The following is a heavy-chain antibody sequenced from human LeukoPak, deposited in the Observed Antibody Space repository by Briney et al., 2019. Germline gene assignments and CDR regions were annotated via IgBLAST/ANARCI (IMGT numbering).Heavy chain of an antibody. CDR2: INVGNGNT. Sequence: ASVKVSCKASGYILTINAMHWVRQAPGQRLEWMGWINVGNGNTKYSQKFQGRVTMTEDTSTDTAYMELSSLRSEDTAVYYCATDTLRGHSIAAAGTPRYWGQGTLVTISS. J-gene: IGHJ4*02. CDR3: ATDTLRGHSIAAAGTPRY. D-gene: IGHD6-13*01. V-gene: IGHV1-3*01. CDR1: GYILTINA.